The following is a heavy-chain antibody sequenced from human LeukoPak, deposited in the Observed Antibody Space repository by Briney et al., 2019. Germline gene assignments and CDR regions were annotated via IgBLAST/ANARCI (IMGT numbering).Heavy chain of an antibody. CDR3: ATQREQWLNWFDP. J-gene: IGHJ5*02. CDR1: GGTFSSYA. D-gene: IGHD6-19*01. CDR2: IIPIVGIA. V-gene: IGHV1-69*04. Sequence: AASVKVSCKASGGTFSSYAISWVRQAPGQGLEWMGRIIPIVGIANYAQRFQGRFTIIADTSTSTVYMALSSLRSEDTAVYYCATQREQWLNWFDPWSQGTLVTVSS.